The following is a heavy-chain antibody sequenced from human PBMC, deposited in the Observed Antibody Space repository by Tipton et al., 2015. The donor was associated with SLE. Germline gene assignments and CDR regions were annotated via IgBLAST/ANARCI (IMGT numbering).Heavy chain of an antibody. CDR3: ARGRSTSLPMDV. D-gene: IGHD2-2*01. V-gene: IGHV4-59*12. CDR2: IYYSGST. J-gene: IGHJ6*03. Sequence: LRLSCTVSGGSISSYYWSWIRQPPGKGLEWIGYIYYSGSTNYNPSLKSRVTISVDTSKNQFSLKLSSVTAADTAVYYCARGRSTSLPMDVWGKGTTVTVFS. CDR1: GGSISSYY.